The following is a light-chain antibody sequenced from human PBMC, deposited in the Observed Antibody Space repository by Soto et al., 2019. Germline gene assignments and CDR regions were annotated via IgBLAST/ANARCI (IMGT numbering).Light chain of an antibody. V-gene: IGKV2-28*01. J-gene: IGKJ1*01. CDR2: LGF. CDR1: QSLLYSNGYNY. Sequence: DIVLTQSPLSLPVTPGEPASITCRSSQSLLYSNGYNYLDWYLQKPGQSPQLLINLGFNRASGVXAXXSGSGPGTHFTLKISRVEAEDLGVYYCEQPLRTPLTCGQGTKVEMK. CDR3: EQPLRTPLT.